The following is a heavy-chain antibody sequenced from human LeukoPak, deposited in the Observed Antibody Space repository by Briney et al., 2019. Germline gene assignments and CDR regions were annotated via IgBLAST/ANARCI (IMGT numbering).Heavy chain of an antibody. J-gene: IGHJ4*02. Sequence: PGGSLRLSXAASGFTFSSYGMHWVRQAPGKGLEWVAFIRYDGSNTYYADSVKGRFTISRDNSKNTLYLQMQSLRGEDTAVYYCAKVDTSMVSFGSFDYWGQGTLVTVSS. CDR2: IRYDGSNT. D-gene: IGHD5-18*01. CDR1: GFTFSSYG. CDR3: AKVDTSMVSFGSFDY. V-gene: IGHV3-30*02.